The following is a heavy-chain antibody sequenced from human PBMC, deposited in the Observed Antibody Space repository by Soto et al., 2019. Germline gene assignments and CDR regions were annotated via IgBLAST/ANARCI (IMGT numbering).Heavy chain of an antibody. CDR1: GVSISSYY. J-gene: IGHJ5*02. CDR3: ARDGYSSSWSNWFDP. D-gene: IGHD6-13*01. CDR2: IYYSGST. Sequence: PSETLSLTCTVSGVSISSYYWSWIRQPPGKGLEWIGYIYYSGSTNYNPSLKSRVTISVDTSKNQFSLKLSSVTAADTAVYYCARDGYSSSWSNWFDPWGQGTLVTVSS. V-gene: IGHV4-59*01.